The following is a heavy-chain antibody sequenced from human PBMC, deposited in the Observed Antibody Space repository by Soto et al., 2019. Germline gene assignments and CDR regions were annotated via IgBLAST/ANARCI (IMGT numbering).Heavy chain of an antibody. J-gene: IGHJ5*02. CDR2: ISTYRGDT. D-gene: IGHD5-12*01. V-gene: IGHV1-18*01. Sequence: QVHLVQSGVEVKTPGASVKVSCQASGYTFFTYDISWVRQAPGQGLEWMGWISTYRGDTKYAQKFQCRVTMTTNTSTTTAYLEPRRLRSDDTALYYCARHHGPTTSENWFQPWGQGTLVTVSS. CDR3: ARHHGPTTSENWFQP. CDR1: GYTFFTYD.